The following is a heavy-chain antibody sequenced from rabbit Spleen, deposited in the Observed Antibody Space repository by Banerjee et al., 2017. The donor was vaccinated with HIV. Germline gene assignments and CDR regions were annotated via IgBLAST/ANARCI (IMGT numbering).Heavy chain of an antibody. V-gene: IGHV1S45*01. CDR2: IDAGSSGFT. D-gene: IGHD8-1*01. J-gene: IGHJ6*01. CDR3: ARDTGTSFSTYGMDL. CDR1: GFSFSSTYY. Sequence: QEQLEESGGDLVKPEGSLTLTCTASGFSFSSTYYMCWVRQAPGKGLEWIACIDAGSSGFTYYASWAKGRFTCSKASSTTVTLQMTSLTAADTATYFCARDTGTSFSTYGMDLWGQGTLVTVS.